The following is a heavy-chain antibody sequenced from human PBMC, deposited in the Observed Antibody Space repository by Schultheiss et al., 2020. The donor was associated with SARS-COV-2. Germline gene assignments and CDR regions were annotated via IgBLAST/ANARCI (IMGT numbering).Heavy chain of an antibody. J-gene: IGHJ4*02. D-gene: IGHD6-6*01. V-gene: IGHV3-48*03. CDR1: GFTFSSYE. CDR2: ISSSGSTI. CDR3: ASSPAAPTLDY. Sequence: GGSLRLSCAASGFTFSSYEMNWVRQAPGKGLEWVSYISSSGSTIYYADFVKGRFTISRDNAKNSLYLQMNSLRAEDTAVYYCASSPAAPTLDYWGQGTLVTVSS.